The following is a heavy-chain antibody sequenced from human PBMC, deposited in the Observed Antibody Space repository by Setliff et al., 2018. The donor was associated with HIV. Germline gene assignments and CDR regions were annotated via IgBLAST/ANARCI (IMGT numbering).Heavy chain of an antibody. Sequence: SETLSLTCTVSGDSISTDNYHWGWIRQPPGKGLEWIGHTANTAYNPSLKSRVTVSVDTSKNQLSLRLSSVTAADTAVYYCARHAALIKRYYYYYLDVWGKGTTVTVSS. V-gene: IGHV4-39*01. CDR2: TANT. CDR1: GDSISTDNYH. CDR3: ARHAALIKRYYYYYLDV. J-gene: IGHJ6*03. D-gene: IGHD5-18*01.